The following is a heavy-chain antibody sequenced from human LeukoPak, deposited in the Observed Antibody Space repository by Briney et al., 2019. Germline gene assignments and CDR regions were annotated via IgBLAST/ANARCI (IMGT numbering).Heavy chain of an antibody. CDR2: IHSSSSSI. CDR3: ARDRLGAGSFDI. V-gene: IGHV3-48*02. D-gene: IGHD7-27*01. CDR1: GFTFSTYI. J-gene: IGHJ3*02. Sequence: PGGSLRLSCAASGFTFSTYIMNWVRQAPGKGLEWISYIHSSSSSIYYADSVKGRFTISRDNAKNSLYLQMNSLRDEDTAVYYCARDRLGAGSFDIWGQGTTVTVSS.